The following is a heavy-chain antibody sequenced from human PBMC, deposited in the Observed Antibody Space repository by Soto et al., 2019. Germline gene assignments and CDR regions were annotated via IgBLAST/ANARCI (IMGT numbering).Heavy chain of an antibody. Sequence: QVQLVQSGAEVKKPGASVMVSCKTSGYIFTSYGVSWVRQAPGQGLEWMGWITAYNGNTNYAQKFQGRVTMITDTPTTTAYMELKSLRSDDTAVYYCARGGVGATSGWFDPWGQGTLVTVSS. J-gene: IGHJ5*02. CDR1: GYIFTSYG. CDR2: ITAYNGNT. V-gene: IGHV1-18*01. CDR3: ARGGVGATSGWFDP. D-gene: IGHD1-26*01.